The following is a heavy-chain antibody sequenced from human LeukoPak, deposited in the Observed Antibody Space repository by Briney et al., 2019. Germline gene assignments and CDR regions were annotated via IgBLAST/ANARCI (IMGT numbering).Heavy chain of an antibody. J-gene: IGHJ4*02. V-gene: IGHV3-48*04. Sequence: GGSLRLSCAAYGFTFSSYSMNWVRQAPGKGLEWVSYISSSSSTIYYADAVKGRFTISRDNAKNSLYLQMNSLRAEDTAVYYCARTANFAAGYYIDYWGQGTLVTASS. D-gene: IGHD6-13*01. CDR2: ISSSSSTI. CDR1: GFTFSSYS. CDR3: ARTANFAAGYYIDY.